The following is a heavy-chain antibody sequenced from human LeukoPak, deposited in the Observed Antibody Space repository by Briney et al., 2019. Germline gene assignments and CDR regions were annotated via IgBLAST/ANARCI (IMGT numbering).Heavy chain of an antibody. CDR1: GYTFTGYY. D-gene: IGHD5-18*01. Sequence: GASVKVSCKASGYTFTGYYMHWVRQAPGQGFEWMGGIIPIFGTANYAQKFQGRVTITTDESTSTAYMELSSLRSEDTAVYYCARVNSYGNYCFDYWGQGTLVTVSS. J-gene: IGHJ4*02. CDR2: IIPIFGTA. CDR3: ARVNSYGNYCFDY. V-gene: IGHV1-69*05.